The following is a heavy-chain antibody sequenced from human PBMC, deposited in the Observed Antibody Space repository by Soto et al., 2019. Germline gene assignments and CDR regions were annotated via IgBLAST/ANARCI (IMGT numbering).Heavy chain of an antibody. D-gene: IGHD3-3*01. Sequence: GXSLELSCAASGFTFSSYAISWVNQAPGKGLEWVSAISGSGGSTYYADSVKGRFTISRDNSKNTLYLQMNSLRAEDTAVYYCAKDPPFTWSGPILVYWGQGTLVTVSS. J-gene: IGHJ4*02. CDR1: GFTFSSYA. V-gene: IGHV3-23*01. CDR3: AKDPPFTWSGPILVY. CDR2: ISGSGGST.